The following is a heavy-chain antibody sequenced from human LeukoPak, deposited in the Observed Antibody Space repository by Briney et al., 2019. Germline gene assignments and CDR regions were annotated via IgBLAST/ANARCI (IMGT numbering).Heavy chain of an antibody. D-gene: IGHD2-15*01. Sequence: SVKVSCKASGGTFSSYAISWVRQAPGQGLEWMGGIIPIFGTANYAQKFQGRVTITADESTSTAYMELSSLRSEDTAVHYCASLYCSGGSCYSGYYYGMDVWGKGTTVTVSS. CDR3: ASLYCSGGSCYSGYYYGMDV. V-gene: IGHV1-69*01. J-gene: IGHJ6*04. CDR1: GGTFSSYA. CDR2: IIPIFGTA.